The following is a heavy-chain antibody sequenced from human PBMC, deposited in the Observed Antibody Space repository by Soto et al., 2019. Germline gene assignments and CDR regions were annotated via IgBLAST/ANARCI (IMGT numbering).Heavy chain of an antibody. CDR3: AKDPPTTGTTFDY. CDR1: GFTFSSFA. Sequence: GGSLRLSCAASGFTFSSFAMSWVRQAPGKGLEWVSTINKSGGSTYYADSVKGRFTISRDNSKNMLFLQINGLRAEDTAVYYCAKDPPTTGTTFDYWGRGTLVTVSS. CDR2: INKSGGST. J-gene: IGHJ4*02. D-gene: IGHD1-1*01. V-gene: IGHV3-23*01.